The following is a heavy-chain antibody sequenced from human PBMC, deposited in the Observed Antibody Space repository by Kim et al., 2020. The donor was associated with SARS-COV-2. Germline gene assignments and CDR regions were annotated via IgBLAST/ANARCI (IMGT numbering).Heavy chain of an antibody. CDR1: GGSISSGAYY. CDR2: IYYSGST. D-gene: IGHD4-17*01. J-gene: IGHJ4*02. CDR3: TSAGGDSGASDY. V-gene: IGHV4-31*03. Sequence: SETLSLTCTVSGGSISSGAYYWSWIRQHPGKGLEWIGYIYYSGSTSYNPSLKSRVTISVDTSKNQFSLKLSSVTAADTAVYYCTSAGGDSGASDYWGQGTLVTVSS.